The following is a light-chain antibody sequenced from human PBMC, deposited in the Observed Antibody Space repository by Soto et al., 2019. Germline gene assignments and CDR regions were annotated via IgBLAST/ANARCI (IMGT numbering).Light chain of an antibody. CDR1: QSITYH. J-gene: IGKJ4*01. V-gene: IGKV1-39*01. CDR3: QQSHRAPLT. CDR2: AAS. Sequence: DLQMTQSPSSLSASVGDRVTIYCRTSQSITYHLNWYQQKPGKTPKLLIYAASTLQSEVPSRFSGRGSGTDFILTLRSLPPEDCATYYCQQSHRAPLTFGGRAKGEIK.